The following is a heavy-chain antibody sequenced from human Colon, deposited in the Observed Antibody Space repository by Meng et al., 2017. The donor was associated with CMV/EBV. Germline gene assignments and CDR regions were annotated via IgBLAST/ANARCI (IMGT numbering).Heavy chain of an antibody. Sequence: ASVKVSCKASGYSFTGFWMHWVRQAPGQGLEWVGWINTNSGGTNYAQKFQGRVTLTRDTSINTAYMEVNSLRSDDTAVYYCASEGGCSRSACYSRWGQGTLVTVSS. CDR3: ASEGGCSRSACYSR. D-gene: IGHD2-15*01. J-gene: IGHJ4*02. V-gene: IGHV1-2*02. CDR2: INTNSGGT. CDR1: GYSFTGFW.